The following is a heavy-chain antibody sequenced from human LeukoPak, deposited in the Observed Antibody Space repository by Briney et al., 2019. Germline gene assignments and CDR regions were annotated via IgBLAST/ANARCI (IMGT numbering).Heavy chain of an antibody. J-gene: IGHJ4*02. D-gene: IGHD1-26*01. V-gene: IGHV3-23*01. CDR3: AKGGKWDVTPFDY. CDR2: ISSSGSGGNT. CDR1: GVTLSNYA. Sequence: GGSLRLSCVASGVTLSNYAMSWARQAPGKGLEWVSGISSSGSGGNTYYADSVKGRFTISRDNSRNTLYLQVNSLRAEDTAVYYCAKGGKWDVTPFDYWGQGTLVTVSS.